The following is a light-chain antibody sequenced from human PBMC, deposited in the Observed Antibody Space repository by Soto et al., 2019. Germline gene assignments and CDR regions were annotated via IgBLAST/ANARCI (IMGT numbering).Light chain of an antibody. CDR3: VLYMGSGISV. J-gene: IGLJ3*02. Sequence: QAVVTQEPSLSVSPGGTVTLTCGLSSGSVSTNYYTSWYQQTPGQAPRTLIYSTNTRSSGVPDRFSGSILGNKAALTITGAQADDDSDYYCVLYMGSGISVFGGGTQLTVL. V-gene: IGLV8-61*01. CDR1: SGSVSTNYY. CDR2: STN.